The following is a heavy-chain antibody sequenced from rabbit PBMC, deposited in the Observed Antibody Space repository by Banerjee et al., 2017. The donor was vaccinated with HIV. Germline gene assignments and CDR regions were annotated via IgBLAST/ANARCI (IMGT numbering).Heavy chain of an antibody. V-gene: IGHV1S40*01. CDR2: IGTGSGTA. J-gene: IGHJ4*01. Sequence: QQLVESGGGLVKTGASLTLTCIDYGFSFSSGYYMSWVRQAPGKGLEWIGCIGTGSGTAYYASWAKGRFTISKTSSTTVTLQMTSLTAADTATYFCASAYSDVYFNLWGPGTLVTVS. D-gene: IGHD6-1*01. CDR1: GFSFSSGYY. CDR3: ASAYSDVYFNL.